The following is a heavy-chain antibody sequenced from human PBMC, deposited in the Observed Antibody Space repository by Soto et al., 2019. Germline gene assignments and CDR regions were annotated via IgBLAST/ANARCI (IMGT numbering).Heavy chain of an antibody. Sequence: QVQLRESGPGLVKPSQTLSLTCTVSGGSINSGGYYWNWIRQHPGKGLEWIGYMYYSGSTYYNPSPRSRVIISADASENHFSLKVRSVTAADTAVYCCARGYRQSGYSSSWVFDYWGQGTLVNVSS. CDR2: MYYSGST. V-gene: IGHV4-31*03. J-gene: IGHJ4*02. D-gene: IGHD6-13*01. CDR3: ARGYRQSGYSSSWVFDY. CDR1: GGSINSGGYY.